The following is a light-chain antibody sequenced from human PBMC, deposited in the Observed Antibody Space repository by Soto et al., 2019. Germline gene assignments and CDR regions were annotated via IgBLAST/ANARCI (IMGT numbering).Light chain of an antibody. Sequence: QSALTQPASVSGSPGQSITISCTGTSSDVGAYNYVSWYQQHPGKAPKLMIYDVSNRPSGVSNRFSGSKSGNTASLTISGLQAEDEADYYCSSYTSSSTTLVVFGGGTKLTVL. CDR2: DVS. CDR1: SSDVGAYNY. V-gene: IGLV2-14*01. CDR3: SSYTSSSTTLVV. J-gene: IGLJ2*01.